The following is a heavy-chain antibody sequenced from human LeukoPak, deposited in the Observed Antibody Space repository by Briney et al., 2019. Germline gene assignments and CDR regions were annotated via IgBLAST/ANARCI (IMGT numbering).Heavy chain of an antibody. V-gene: IGHV3-7*01. CDR1: GFTFSRYW. J-gene: IGHJ4*02. D-gene: IGHD3-22*01. CDR3: ARTYYYHSGGYYA. Sequence: PGGSLRLSCAAPGFTFSRYWTNWVRQAPGKGLEWVANVKQDGSERYYVDSVKGRFTISRDNAKNSLYLQMNSLRAEDTAVYYCARTYYYHSGGYYAWGQGTLVTVSS. CDR2: VKQDGSER.